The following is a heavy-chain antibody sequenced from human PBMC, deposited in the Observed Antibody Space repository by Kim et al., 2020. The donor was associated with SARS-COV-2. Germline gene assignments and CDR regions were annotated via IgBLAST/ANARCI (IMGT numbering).Heavy chain of an antibody. CDR1: GGSISSYY. V-gene: IGHV4-59*01. CDR3: ARHYGSGSYQYYYGMDV. D-gene: IGHD3-10*01. Sequence: SETLSLTCTVSGGSISSYYWSWIRQPPGKGLEWIGYIYYSGSTNYNPSLKSRVTISVDTSKNQFSLKLSSVTAADTAVYYCARHYGSGSYQYYYGMDVWGQGTTVTVSS. CDR2: IYYSGST. J-gene: IGHJ6*02.